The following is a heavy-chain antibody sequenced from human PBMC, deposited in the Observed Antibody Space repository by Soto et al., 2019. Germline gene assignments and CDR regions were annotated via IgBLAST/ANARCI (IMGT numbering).Heavy chain of an antibody. J-gene: IGHJ4*02. CDR3: ATRGNNFGLHY. CDR1: GYTFTSCQ. V-gene: IGHV1-46*01. CDR2: INPSGGST. D-gene: IGHD5-18*01. Sequence: EASVKVSCKASGYTFTSCQVHWVRQAPGQGLQWMGIINPSGGSTSYAQEFQGRVTLTRDMSTSTVYMEMSSLRSEDTAVYYCATRGNNFGLHYWGPGTLVTSPQ.